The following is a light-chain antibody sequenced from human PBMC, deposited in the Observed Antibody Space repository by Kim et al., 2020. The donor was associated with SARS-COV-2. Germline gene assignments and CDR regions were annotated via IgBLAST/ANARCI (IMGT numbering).Light chain of an antibody. CDR2: YDR. V-gene: IGLV3-21*04. CDR3: HVWDSSIAHAV. J-gene: IGLJ7*01. CDR1: NIGTKS. Sequence: SYELTQPLSVSVAPGETARITCGGNNIGTKSVHWYQQKPGQAPVVVIYYDRDRPSGNPERFSGSNSGNTATLTISRVEAGDEADCYCHVWDSSIAHAVFGGGTQLTVL.